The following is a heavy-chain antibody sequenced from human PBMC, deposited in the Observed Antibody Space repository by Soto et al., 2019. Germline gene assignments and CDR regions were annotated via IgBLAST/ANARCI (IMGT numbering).Heavy chain of an antibody. D-gene: IGHD2-2*02. J-gene: IGHJ6*02. CDR1: GYTFTSYG. CDR3: ARKWGWGSSTRYTCYYGMDV. V-gene: IGHV1-18*01. Sequence: QVQVVQSGAEVKQPGASVKVSCKASGYTFTSYGISWVRQAPGQGLEWMGWISAYNGDTNYAQKLQGRVTMTTDTSTSTAYMELRSLSSDDTAMYYCARKWGWGSSTRYTCYYGMDVWGQGTTVTVSS. CDR2: ISAYNGDT.